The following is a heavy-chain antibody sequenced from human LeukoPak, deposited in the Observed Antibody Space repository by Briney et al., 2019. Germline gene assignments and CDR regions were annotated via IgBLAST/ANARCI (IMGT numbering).Heavy chain of an antibody. V-gene: IGHV3-30*02. CDR2: IRYDGSNK. D-gene: IGHD3-3*01. CDR3: AKTYYDFWSGYSNFDY. CDR1: GFTFSSYG. J-gene: IGHJ4*02. Sequence: GGSLRLSCAASGFTFSSYGMHWVRQAPCKGLEWVAFIRYDGSNKYYADSVKGRFTISRDNSKNTLYLQMNSLRAEDTAVYYCAKTYYDFWSGYSNFDYWGQGTLVTVSS.